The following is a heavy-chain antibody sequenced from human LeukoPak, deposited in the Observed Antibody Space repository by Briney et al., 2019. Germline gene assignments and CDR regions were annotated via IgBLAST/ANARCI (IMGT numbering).Heavy chain of an antibody. D-gene: IGHD2-2*01. CDR1: GFTFSSYA. CDR3: ARLQYCSSTSCLTDAFDI. J-gene: IGHJ3*02. CDR2: ISGSGGST. V-gene: IGHV3-23*01. Sequence: HSGGSLRLSCAASGFTFSSYAMSWVRQAPGKGLEWVSAISGSGGSTYYADSVKGRFTISRDNAKNSLYLQMNSLRAEDTAVYYCARLQYCSSTSCLTDAFDIWGQGTMVTVSS.